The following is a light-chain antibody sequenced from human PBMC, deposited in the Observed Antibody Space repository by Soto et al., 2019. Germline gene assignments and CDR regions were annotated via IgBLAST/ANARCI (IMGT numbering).Light chain of an antibody. CDR1: QSVSSN. V-gene: IGKV3-15*01. J-gene: IGKJ5*01. CDR3: QQYGGSPRIT. Sequence: IVMTQSPATLSVSQGARATLSCRASQSVSSNLAWYQQTPGQAPRLLIYGASTRATGIPDRFSGSGSGTDFTLIIKRLEPEDVAIYYCQQYGGSPRITFGQGTRLEIK. CDR2: GAS.